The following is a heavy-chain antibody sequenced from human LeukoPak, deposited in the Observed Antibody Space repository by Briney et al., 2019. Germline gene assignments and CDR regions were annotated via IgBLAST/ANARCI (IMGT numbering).Heavy chain of an antibody. Sequence: PGGSLRLSCAASGFTFSDYYMSWLRQAPGKGLEWVSYISSSGSTIYYADSVKGRFTISRDNAKNSLYLQMNSLRAEDTDVYYCARDRDYYDSSGYQPPDYWGQGTLVTVSS. J-gene: IGHJ4*02. V-gene: IGHV3-11*01. CDR1: GFTFSDYY. CDR2: ISSSGSTI. CDR3: ARDRDYYDSSGYQPPDY. D-gene: IGHD3-22*01.